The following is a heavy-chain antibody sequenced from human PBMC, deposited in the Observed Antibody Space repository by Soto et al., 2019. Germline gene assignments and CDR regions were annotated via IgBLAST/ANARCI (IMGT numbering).Heavy chain of an antibody. D-gene: IGHD2-15*01. V-gene: IGHV1-3*04. CDR2: INTGNGNT. CDR1: GYTFTNYA. J-gene: IGHJ4*02. CDR3: AHSPAYCSGPGCAYFDY. Sequence: ASVKVSCKASGYTFTNYAMHWMRQAPGQRLEWMGWINTGNGNTKYSQKFQGRLTITKDTPKNQVVLTLTNMDPVDTATYYCAHSPAYCSGPGCAYFDYWGLGTLVTVSS.